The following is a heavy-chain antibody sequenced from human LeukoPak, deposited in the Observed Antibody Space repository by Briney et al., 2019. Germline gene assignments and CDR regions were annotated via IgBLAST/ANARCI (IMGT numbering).Heavy chain of an antibody. CDR3: ASSTYSSGSDY. CDR2: IYTSGST. V-gene: IGHV4-61*02. J-gene: IGHJ4*02. Sequence: QVQLQESGPGLVKPSQTLSLTCTVSGGSISSGSYYWSWIRPPAGKGLEWIGRIYTSGSTNYNPSLKSRVTISVDTSKNQFSLKLSSVTAADTAVYYCASSTYSSGSDYWGQGTLVTVSS. D-gene: IGHD6-19*01. CDR1: GGSISSGSYY.